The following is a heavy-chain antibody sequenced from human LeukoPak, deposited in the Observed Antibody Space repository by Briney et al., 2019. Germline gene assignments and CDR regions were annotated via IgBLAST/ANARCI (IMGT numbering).Heavy chain of an antibody. CDR2: ISGSGGNT. CDR1: GFTFSRYA. V-gene: IGHV3-23*01. J-gene: IGHJ4*02. Sequence: GGSLRLSCAASGFTFSRYAMSWVRQAPGKGLEWVSTISGSGGNTYYADSVKGRFTISSDNSKNTLYLQMNSLRAEDTAVYYCAKDRSDSNSLYDYWGQGTLVTVSS. CDR3: AKDRSDSNSLYDY. D-gene: IGHD4-11*01.